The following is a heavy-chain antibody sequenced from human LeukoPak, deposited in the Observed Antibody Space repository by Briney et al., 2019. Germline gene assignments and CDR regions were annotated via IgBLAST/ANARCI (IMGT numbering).Heavy chain of an antibody. CDR3: TLEWPYYYGSSGYRLDY. Sequence: GGSLRLSCAASGFTVSSNYMSWVRQAPGKGLEWVSVIYSGGSTYYADSVKGRFTISRDNSKNTLYLQMNSLRAEDTAVYYCTLEWPYYYGSSGYRLDYWGQGTLVTVSS. D-gene: IGHD3-22*01. V-gene: IGHV3-66*01. CDR2: IYSGGST. J-gene: IGHJ4*02. CDR1: GFTVSSNY.